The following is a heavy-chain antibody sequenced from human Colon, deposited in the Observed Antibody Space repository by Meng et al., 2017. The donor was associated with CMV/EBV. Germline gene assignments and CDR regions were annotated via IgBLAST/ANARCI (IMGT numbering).Heavy chain of an antibody. CDR2: ISAYNGNT. V-gene: IGHV1-18*01. D-gene: IGHD3-10*01. CDR1: GYTFTSYG. Sequence: ASVKVSCKASGYTFTSYGISWVRQAPGQGLERMGWISAYNGNTNYAQKLQGRVTMTTDTSTSTAYMELRSLRSDDTAVYYCARDSAYYGSGSYYTTSYYYGMDVWGQGTTVTVSS. CDR3: ARDSAYYGSGSYYTTSYYYGMDV. J-gene: IGHJ6*02.